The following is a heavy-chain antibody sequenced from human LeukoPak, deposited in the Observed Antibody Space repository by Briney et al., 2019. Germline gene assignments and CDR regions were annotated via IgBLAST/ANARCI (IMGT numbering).Heavy chain of an antibody. V-gene: IGHV3-30*18. CDR2: ISYDGTNK. CDR1: GFTFSSYG. Sequence: GGSLRLSCAVSGFTFSSYGMHWVRQAPGKGLEWMAVISYDGTNKYYADSVKGRFTISRDNSKNTLYLQMNSLRAEDTAVYYCAKVGDCGDYALDYWGQGTLVTVSS. J-gene: IGHJ4*02. D-gene: IGHD4-17*01. CDR3: AKVGDCGDYALDY.